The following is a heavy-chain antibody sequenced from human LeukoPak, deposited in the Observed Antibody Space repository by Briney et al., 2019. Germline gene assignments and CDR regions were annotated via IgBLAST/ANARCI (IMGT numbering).Heavy chain of an antibody. J-gene: IGHJ4*02. CDR3: ARDLGTMATVSSFDY. V-gene: IGHV1-69*04. CDR1: GGTFSSYA. D-gene: IGHD1-14*01. Sequence: SVKVSCKASGGTFSSYAFSWVRQAPGHGLEWMGRIIPVLGTATHAQRFQGRVTITADKSTSTAYMELSSLRSEDTAVYYCARDLGTMATVSSFDYWGQGTLVIVSS. CDR2: IIPVLGTA.